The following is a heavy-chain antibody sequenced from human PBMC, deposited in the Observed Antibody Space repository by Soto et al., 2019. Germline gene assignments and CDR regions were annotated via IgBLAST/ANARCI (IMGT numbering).Heavy chain of an antibody. D-gene: IGHD6-13*01. CDR3: AKLIAAVGTVY. Sequence: EVQLLESGGGLVQPGGSLRLSCAASGFTFSNYGMSCVRQAPGKGLEGVSAIGGSGDSTYYADSVKGRFTISRDNSRNRLYLQMTSLRAEDTAVYYCAKLIAAVGTVYWGQGTLVTVSS. CDR2: IGGSGDST. V-gene: IGHV3-23*01. CDR1: GFTFSNYG. J-gene: IGHJ4*02.